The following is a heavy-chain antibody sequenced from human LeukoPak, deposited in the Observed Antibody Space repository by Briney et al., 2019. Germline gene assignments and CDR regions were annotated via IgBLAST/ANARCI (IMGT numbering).Heavy chain of an antibody. V-gene: IGHV4-4*07. CDR2: IYTSGST. CDR3: AREWELLGAGWFDP. CDR1: GGSISSYY. D-gene: IGHD1-26*01. J-gene: IGHJ5*02. Sequence: PSETLSLTCTVSGGSISSYYWSWIRQPAGKGLEWIGRIYTSGSTNYNPSLKSRVTMSVDKSKNQFSLKLSSVTAADTAVYYCAREWELLGAGWFDPWGQGTLVTVSS.